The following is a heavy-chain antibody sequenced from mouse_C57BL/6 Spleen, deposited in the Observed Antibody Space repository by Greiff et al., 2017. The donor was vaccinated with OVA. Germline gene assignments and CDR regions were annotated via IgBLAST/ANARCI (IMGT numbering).Heavy chain of an antibody. V-gene: IGHV1-82*01. Sequence: VQLQQSGPELVKPGASVKISCKASGYAFSSSWMNWVKQRPGKGLEWIGRIYPGDGDTNYNGKFKGKATLTADKSSSTAYMQLSSLTSEDSAVYFCAIITTVVAGFDYWGQGTTLTVSS. CDR3: AIITTVVAGFDY. CDR2: IYPGDGDT. D-gene: IGHD1-1*01. CDR1: GYAFSSSW. J-gene: IGHJ2*01.